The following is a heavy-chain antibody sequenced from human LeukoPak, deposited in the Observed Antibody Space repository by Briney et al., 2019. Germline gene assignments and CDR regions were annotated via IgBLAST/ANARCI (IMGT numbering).Heavy chain of an antibody. CDR1: GFTFNIYN. Sequence: GGSLRLSCAASGFTFNIYNMDWVRQAPGKGLEWVSYISSLSTTKYYADSVKGRFTISRDNAKNSLYLEMNSLRAEDTAVYYCARDYYDSSGFPIPFDYWGQGTLVTVSS. CDR2: ISSLSTTK. J-gene: IGHJ4*02. CDR3: ARDYYDSSGFPIPFDY. D-gene: IGHD3-22*01. V-gene: IGHV3-48*01.